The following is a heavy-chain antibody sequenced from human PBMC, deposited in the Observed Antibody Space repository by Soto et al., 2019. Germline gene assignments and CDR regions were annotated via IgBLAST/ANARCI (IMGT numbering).Heavy chain of an antibody. CDR2: IDPSDSYT. CDR1: GYKFTNYW. V-gene: IGHV5-10-1*01. D-gene: IGHD6-13*01. Sequence: GESLKISCKGSGYKFTNYWISWVRQMPGKGLEWMGRIDPSDSYTNYSPSFQGHVTISADKSISTAYLQWSSLKASDTAMYYCARLQPAAGDNDLTFDYWGQGTLVTVSS. J-gene: IGHJ4*02. CDR3: ARLQPAAGDNDLTFDY.